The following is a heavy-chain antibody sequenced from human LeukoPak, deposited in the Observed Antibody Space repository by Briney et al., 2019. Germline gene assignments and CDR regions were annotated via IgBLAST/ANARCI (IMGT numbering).Heavy chain of an antibody. V-gene: IGHV1-8*01. J-gene: IGHJ4*02. CDR2: MNPNSGNT. CDR1: GYTFTNYD. D-gene: IGHD2-2*01. Sequence: ASVKVSCKASGYTFTNYDINWVRQATGQGLEWMGWMNPNSGNTGYAQKFQGRVTMTRNTSISTAYMELSSLRSEDTAVYYCARVNCSSTSCRSGFLDYWGQGTLVTVSS. CDR3: ARVNCSSTSCRSGFLDY.